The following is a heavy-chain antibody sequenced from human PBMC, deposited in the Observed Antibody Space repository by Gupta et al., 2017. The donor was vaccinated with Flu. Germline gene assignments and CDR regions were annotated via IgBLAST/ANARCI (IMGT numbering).Heavy chain of an antibody. Sequence: QPPRKGLEWIGEIKHSGRTNYNPSLRSRVTISVGTSKDQFSLRLSSVAAADTAVYYCARHSNVGRRGDVFDPWGQGTLVTVSS. CDR2: IKHSGRT. J-gene: IGHJ5*02. CDR3: ARHSNVGRRGDVFDP. D-gene: IGHD3-10*01. V-gene: IGHV4-34*01.